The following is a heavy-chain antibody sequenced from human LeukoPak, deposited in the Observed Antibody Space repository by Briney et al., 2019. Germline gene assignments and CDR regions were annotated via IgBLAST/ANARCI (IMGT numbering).Heavy chain of an antibody. CDR2: IKDDGSEK. V-gene: IGHV3-7*01. D-gene: IGHD5-24*01. CDR1: GFIFRSFW. Sequence: GGSLRLSCAASGFIFRSFWMSWVRQAPGKGLEWVANIKDDGSEKYFVDSVKGRFTISRDNAKNSLYLQMNSLRAEDTAVYYCARQGVEMATIEPWLAWFDPWGQGTLVTVSS. J-gene: IGHJ5*02. CDR3: ARQGVEMATIEPWLAWFDP.